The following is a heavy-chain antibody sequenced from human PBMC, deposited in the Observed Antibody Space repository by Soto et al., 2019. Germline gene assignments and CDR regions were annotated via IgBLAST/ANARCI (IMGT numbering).Heavy chain of an antibody. V-gene: IGHV3-30*18. Sequence: PGGSLRLSCAASGFTFSSYGMQWVRQAPGKGLEWVAVISYDGSNKYYADSVKGRFTISRDNSKNTLYLQMNSLRAEDTAVYYCAKPYYYGSGSQFYGMDVWGQGTTVTVSS. CDR2: ISYDGSNK. CDR1: GFTFSSYG. J-gene: IGHJ6*02. D-gene: IGHD3-10*01. CDR3: AKPYYYGSGSQFYGMDV.